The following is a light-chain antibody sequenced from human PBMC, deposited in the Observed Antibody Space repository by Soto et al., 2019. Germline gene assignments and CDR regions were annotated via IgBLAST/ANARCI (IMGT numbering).Light chain of an antibody. J-gene: IGKJ2*01. CDR2: DAS. V-gene: IGKV1-5*01. Sequence: DIQLTQSPSTLSASVGDRVTITCRASQSLSTWLAWYQQKPGKAPNLLIYDASSLQSGFPSRFSGSGSGTEFPLTISNLQPDDFAPYYCQQYNSYSRYTFGQGTKLEIK. CDR1: QSLSTW. CDR3: QQYNSYSRYT.